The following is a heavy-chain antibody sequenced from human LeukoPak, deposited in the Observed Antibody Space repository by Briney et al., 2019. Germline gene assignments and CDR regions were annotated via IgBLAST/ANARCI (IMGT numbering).Heavy chain of an antibody. CDR1: GGSINYYY. Sequence: SETLSLTCNVAGGSINYYYWSWIRQPPGKGLEWIGYIYYTGSTSYNPSLKSRVTMSLDASKNQFSLELNSVTPADTAVYYCARGGNYWPQWWFDPWGRGTLVSVSS. D-gene: IGHD1-26*01. J-gene: IGHJ5*02. V-gene: IGHV4-59*01. CDR3: ARGGNYWPQWWFDP. CDR2: IYYTGST.